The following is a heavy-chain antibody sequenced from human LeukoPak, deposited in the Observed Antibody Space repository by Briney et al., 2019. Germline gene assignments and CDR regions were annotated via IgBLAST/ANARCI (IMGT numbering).Heavy chain of an antibody. Sequence: WALRLSCAASGFTFSSYAMSWVRQAPGKGLEWVSAISGSSGSTYYADSVKGRFTISRDNSKNTLYLQMNSLRAEDTAVYYCAKSSEALPQVDYWGQGTLVTVSS. V-gene: IGHV3-23*01. CDR2: ISGSSGST. CDR1: GFTFSSYA. CDR3: AKSSEALPQVDY. D-gene: IGHD6-6*01. J-gene: IGHJ4*02.